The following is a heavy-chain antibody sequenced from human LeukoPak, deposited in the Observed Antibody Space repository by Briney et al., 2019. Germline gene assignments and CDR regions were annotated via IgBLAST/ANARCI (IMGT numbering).Heavy chain of an antibody. CDR1: GFTFSSDW. V-gene: IGHV3-7*01. CDR2: IKQDGSER. Sequence: GGSLRLSCAASGFTFSSDWMSWVRQAPGKGLEWVASIKQDGSERHHVDSVKGRFTISRDNAKNSLCLQMNSLRDEDTAVYYCARENIVVVTAIRDAFDIWGQGTMVTVSS. D-gene: IGHD2-21*02. CDR3: ARENIVVVTAIRDAFDI. J-gene: IGHJ3*02.